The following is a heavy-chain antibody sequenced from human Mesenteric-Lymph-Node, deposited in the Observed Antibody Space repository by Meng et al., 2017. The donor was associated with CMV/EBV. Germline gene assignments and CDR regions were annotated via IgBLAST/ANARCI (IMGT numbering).Heavy chain of an antibody. CDR2: ISSSSDFI. CDR1: GFTFRDYT. V-gene: IGHV3-21*04. CDR3: ARVRYSPGWQFDF. Sequence: GESLKISCTASGFTFRDYTMTWVRQAPGKGLEWVSSISSSSDFIYYADSVKGRFTISRDNAKNSLYLQMNSLRAEDTAIYYCARVRYSPGWQFDFWGQGALVTVSS. D-gene: IGHD6-19*01. J-gene: IGHJ4*02.